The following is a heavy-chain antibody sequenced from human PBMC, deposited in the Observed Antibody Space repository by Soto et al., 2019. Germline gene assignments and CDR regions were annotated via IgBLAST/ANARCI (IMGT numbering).Heavy chain of an antibody. CDR3: ARDRPTVTTEYFDY. J-gene: IGHJ4*02. D-gene: IGHD4-17*01. CDR1: GFTFSSYS. V-gene: IGHV3-48*01. CDR2: ISSSSSTI. Sequence: EVQLVESGGGLVQPGGSLRLSCAASGFTFSSYSMNWVRQARGKGLEWVSYISSSSSTIKYADSVKGRFTISRDNAKNSLYLQMNSLRAEDTAVYYCARDRPTVTTEYFDYWGQGTLVTVSS.